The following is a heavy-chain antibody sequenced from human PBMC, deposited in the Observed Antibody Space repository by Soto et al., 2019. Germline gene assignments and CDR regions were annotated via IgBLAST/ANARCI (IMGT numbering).Heavy chain of an antibody. CDR2: MSYDGSND. Sequence: QVQLVESGGGVVQPGRSLRLSCAAYGFTFSSYTMHWVRLAPGKGLEWVAVMSYDGSNDYYTDSVRGRFTISRDNSKNTLDLQMNSLRPEATAVYSCARGKYYFDFWGQGTLLTVPS. J-gene: IGHJ4*02. CDR3: ARGKYYFDF. CDR1: GFTFSSYT. V-gene: IGHV3-30-3*01.